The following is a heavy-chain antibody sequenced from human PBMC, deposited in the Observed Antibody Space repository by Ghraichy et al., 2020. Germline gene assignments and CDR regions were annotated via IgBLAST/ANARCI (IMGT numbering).Heavy chain of an antibody. CDR1: GGSISSYY. Sequence: SKTLSLTCTVSGGSISSYYWSWIRQPPGKGLEWIGYIYYSGSTNYNPSLKSRVTISVDTSKNQFSLKLSSVTAADTAVYYCARDRVPVPAADGGGYYYYYGMDVWGQGTTVTVSS. V-gene: IGHV4-59*01. J-gene: IGHJ6*02. CDR3: ARDRVPVPAADGGGYYYYYGMDV. D-gene: IGHD2-2*01. CDR2: IYYSGST.